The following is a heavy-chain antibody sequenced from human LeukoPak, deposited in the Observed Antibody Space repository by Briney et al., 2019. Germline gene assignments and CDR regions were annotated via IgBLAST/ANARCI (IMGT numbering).Heavy chain of an antibody. Sequence: PGRSLRLSCAASGFTFSSYGMHWVRQAPGKGLEWVAVMSYDGSNKYYADSVKGRFTISRDNSKNTLYLQMNSLRAEDTAVYYCAKERDGYNNYGMDVWGQGTTVTVSS. CDR3: AKERDGYNNYGMDV. CDR2: MSYDGSNK. V-gene: IGHV3-30*18. D-gene: IGHD5-24*01. J-gene: IGHJ6*02. CDR1: GFTFSSYG.